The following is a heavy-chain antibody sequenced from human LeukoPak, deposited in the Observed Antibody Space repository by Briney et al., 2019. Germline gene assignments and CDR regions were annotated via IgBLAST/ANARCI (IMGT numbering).Heavy chain of an antibody. Sequence: SETLSLTCTVSGGSINSGGYYWNWIRQPPGKGLEWIGYIYHSGSSYYNPSLKSRVTISLDRSNNQFSLKLSSVTAADTALYYCARELRYDNSDSGAFWGQGTVVTVSS. J-gene: IGHJ3*01. CDR2: IYHSGSS. V-gene: IGHV4-30-2*01. CDR1: GGSINSGGYY. D-gene: IGHD3-22*01. CDR3: ARELRYDNSDSGAF.